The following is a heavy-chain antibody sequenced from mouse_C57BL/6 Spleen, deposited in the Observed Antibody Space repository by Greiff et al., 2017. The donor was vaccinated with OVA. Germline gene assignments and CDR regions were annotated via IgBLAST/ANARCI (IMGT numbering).Heavy chain of an antibody. Sequence: EVKLVESGGDLVKPGGSLKLSCAASGFTFSSYGMSWVRQTPDKRLEWVATISSGGSYTYYPDSVKGRFTISRVNAKNTLYLQMSSLKSEDTAMYYCARRGNYAYFDYWGQGTTLTVSS. J-gene: IGHJ2*01. D-gene: IGHD2-1*01. CDR2: ISSGGSYT. V-gene: IGHV5-6*02. CDR1: GFTFSSYG. CDR3: ARRGNYAYFDY.